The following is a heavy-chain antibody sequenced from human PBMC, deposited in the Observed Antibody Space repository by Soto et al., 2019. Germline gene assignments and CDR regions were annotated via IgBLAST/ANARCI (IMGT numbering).Heavy chain of an antibody. CDR1: GFTFSTFW. V-gene: IGHV3-74*01. D-gene: IGHD5-18*01. CDR3: ARDIDTYGYSKADY. J-gene: IGHJ4*02. CDR2: INGDGSST. Sequence: EVQLVESGGDLVQPGGSLRLSCAASGFTFSTFWMHWVRQIPGKGMVWVSRINGDGSSTSYADSVKGRFTISRDNAKNTLYLPLSRLRGEDTATYYCARDIDTYGYSKADYWGQGTLVSVSS.